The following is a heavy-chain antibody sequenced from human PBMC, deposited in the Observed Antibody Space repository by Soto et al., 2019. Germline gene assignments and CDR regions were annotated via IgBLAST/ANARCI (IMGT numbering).Heavy chain of an antibody. Sequence: PGGSLRLSCEPSTFTFTTFGMHWVRQAPGKGLEWVAFISHDGSNKDYADSVKGRFTISRENPRNTLYLQMSSLRAEDTAVYYCTKVRAGPSSYYYYAMDVWGQGTTVTVS. J-gene: IGHJ6*02. CDR2: ISHDGSNK. CDR1: TFTFTTFG. D-gene: IGHD6-25*01. CDR3: TKVRAGPSSYYYYAMDV. V-gene: IGHV3-30*18.